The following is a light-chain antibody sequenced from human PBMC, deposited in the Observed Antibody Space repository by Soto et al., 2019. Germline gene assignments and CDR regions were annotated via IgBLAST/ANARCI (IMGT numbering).Light chain of an antibody. J-gene: IGKJ4*01. CDR2: GAS. Sequence: EIVMTQSPATLSASPGDRVTLSCRASQSVRSNSAWYQQKPGQAPRLLIYGASTRATGIPARFSGSGYETEFTLTISSLQSEDFAVYYCQQYNTWPLTFGGGTKVDIK. CDR1: QSVRSN. CDR3: QQYNTWPLT. V-gene: IGKV3-15*01.